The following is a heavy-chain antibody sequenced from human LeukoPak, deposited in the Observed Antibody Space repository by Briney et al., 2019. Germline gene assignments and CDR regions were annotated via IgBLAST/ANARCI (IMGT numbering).Heavy chain of an antibody. J-gene: IGHJ3*02. CDR3: ARAPLFYVWGSYRTGNAFDI. D-gene: IGHD3-16*02. V-gene: IGHV1-2*02. CDR2: INPNSGGT. Sequence: ASVKVSCKASGYTFTGYYMHWVRQAPGQGLEWMGWINPNSGGTNYAQKFQGRVTMTRDTSISTAYMELSRLRSDDTAVYYCARAPLFYVWGSYRTGNAFDIWGQGTMVTVSS. CDR1: GYTFTGYY.